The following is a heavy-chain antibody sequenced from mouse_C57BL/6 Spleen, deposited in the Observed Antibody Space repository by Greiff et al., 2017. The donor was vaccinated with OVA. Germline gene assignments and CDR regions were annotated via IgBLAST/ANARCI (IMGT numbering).Heavy chain of an antibody. V-gene: IGHV1-53*01. D-gene: IGHD1-1*01. CDR3: AREIYYYGSSYGGDY. CDR2: INPSNGGT. CDR1: GYTFTSYW. J-gene: IGHJ2*01. Sequence: VQLQQPGPELVKPGASVKLSCKASGYTFTSYWMHWVKQRPGQGLEWIGNINPSNGGTNYNEKFKSKATLTVDKSSSTAYMQLSSLTSEDSAVYYCAREIYYYGSSYGGDYWGQGTTLTVSS.